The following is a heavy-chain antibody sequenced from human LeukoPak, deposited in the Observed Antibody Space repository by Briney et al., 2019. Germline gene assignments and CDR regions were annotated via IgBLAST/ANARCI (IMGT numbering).Heavy chain of an antibody. D-gene: IGHD1-26*01. CDR3: ARYSGSFHGFDI. CDR1: GFTFSTYW. V-gene: IGHV3-7*05. Sequence: GGSLRLSCAASGFTFSTYWMTWVRQGPGKGLEWVGNIKQDGSETYYVDSVKGQFTISRDNAQSLLCLQMNSLRVEDTAVYFCARYSGSFHGFDIWGQGTVVTVSS. CDR2: IKQDGSET. J-gene: IGHJ3*02.